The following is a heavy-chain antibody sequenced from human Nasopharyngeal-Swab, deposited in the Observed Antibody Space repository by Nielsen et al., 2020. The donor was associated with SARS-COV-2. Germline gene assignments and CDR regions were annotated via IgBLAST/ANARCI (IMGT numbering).Heavy chain of an antibody. CDR2: INPGGGSA. D-gene: IGHD2-15*01. CDR3: ARGGDPREVVAATDCFDP. V-gene: IGHV1-46*01. J-gene: IGHJ5*02. CDR1: GYTFTRDY. Sequence: ASVKVSCKASGYTFTRDYIHCARQAPGQWLEWLGIINPGGGSARYSQNFQGRVTMTRDTSTNTVYMELYSLTSEDTAVYYCARGGDPREVVAATDCFDPWGQGTLVTVSS.